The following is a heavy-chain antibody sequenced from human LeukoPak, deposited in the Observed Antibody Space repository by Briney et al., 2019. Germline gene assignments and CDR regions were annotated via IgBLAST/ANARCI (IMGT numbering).Heavy chain of an antibody. CDR1: GGYISSYY. CDR3: ARAVGSGSFQTYYYYMDV. Sequence: SETLSLTCSVSGGYISSYYWSWIRQPAGKGLEWIGRIYTSGSTDYNPSLKSRVTMSVDTSKNQFSLKLSSVTAADTAVYYCARAVGSGSFQTYYYYMDVWGKGTTVTISS. D-gene: IGHD3-10*01. CDR2: IYTSGST. J-gene: IGHJ6*03. V-gene: IGHV4-4*07.